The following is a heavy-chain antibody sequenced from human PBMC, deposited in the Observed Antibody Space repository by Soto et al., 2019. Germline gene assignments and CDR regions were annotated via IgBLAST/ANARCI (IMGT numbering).Heavy chain of an antibody. Sequence: VQLVESGGGLIQPGGSLRLSCAASGFTFSSYAMHWVRQAPGKGLEWVAVISYDGSNKYYADSVKGRFTISRDNSKNTLYLQMNSLRAEDTAVYYCARVDDSSGYSVGDAFDIWGQGTMVTVSS. CDR1: GFTFSSYA. CDR2: ISYDGSNK. J-gene: IGHJ3*02. D-gene: IGHD3-22*01. CDR3: ARVDDSSGYSVGDAFDI. V-gene: IGHV3-30-3*01.